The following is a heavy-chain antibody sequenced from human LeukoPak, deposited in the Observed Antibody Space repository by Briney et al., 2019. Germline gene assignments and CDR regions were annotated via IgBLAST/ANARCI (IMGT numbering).Heavy chain of an antibody. V-gene: IGHV4-34*01. D-gene: IGHD3-22*01. J-gene: IGHJ4*02. CDR2: INHSGST. Sequence: PSETLSLTCAVYGGSLSGYYWSWIRQPPGKGLEWIGEINHSGSTNYNPSLKSRVTISVDTSKNQFSLKLSSVTAADTAVYYCAREPLWSYYYDSSGYYCFDYWGQGTLVTVSS. CDR3: AREPLWSYYYDSSGYYCFDY. CDR1: GGSLSGYY.